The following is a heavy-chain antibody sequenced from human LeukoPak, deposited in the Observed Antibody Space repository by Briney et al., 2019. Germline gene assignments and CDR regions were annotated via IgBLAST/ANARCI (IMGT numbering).Heavy chain of an antibody. CDR1: GGSISSGGYY. J-gene: IGHJ2*01. Sequence: SETLSLTCTVSGGSISSGGYYWSWIRQPPGKGLEWIGYIYHSGSTYYNPSLKSRVTISVDTSKNQFSLKLSSVTAADTAVYYCARGRGYSGYRYFDLWGRGTLVTVSS. CDR3: ARGRGYSGYRYFDL. CDR2: IYHSGST. D-gene: IGHD5-12*01. V-gene: IGHV4-30-2*01.